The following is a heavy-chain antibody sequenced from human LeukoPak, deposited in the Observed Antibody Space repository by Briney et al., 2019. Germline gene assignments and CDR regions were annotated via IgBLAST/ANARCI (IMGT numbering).Heavy chain of an antibody. CDR1: GGSISSGSYY. CDR3: ASPEMATIN. V-gene: IGHV4-39*07. CDR2: IYHSGST. Sequence: SETLSLTCTVSGGSISSGSYYWSWIRQPPGKGLEWIGSIYHSGSTYYNPSLKSRVTISVDTSKNQFSLKLSSVTAADTAVYYCASPEMATINWGQGTLVTVSS. D-gene: IGHD5-24*01. J-gene: IGHJ4*02.